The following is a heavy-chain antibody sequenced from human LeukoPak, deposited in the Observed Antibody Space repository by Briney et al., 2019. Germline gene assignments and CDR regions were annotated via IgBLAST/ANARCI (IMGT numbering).Heavy chain of an antibody. Sequence: ASVKVSCKASGGTFSSYAISWMRQAPGQGLEWMGWINPNSGGTNYAQKFQGRVTMTRDTSISTAYMELSRLRSDDTAVYYCARDQVWAAAGPDAFDIWGQGTMVTVSS. CDR3: ARDQVWAAAGPDAFDI. D-gene: IGHD6-13*01. CDR2: INPNSGGT. J-gene: IGHJ3*02. CDR1: GGTFSSYA. V-gene: IGHV1-2*02.